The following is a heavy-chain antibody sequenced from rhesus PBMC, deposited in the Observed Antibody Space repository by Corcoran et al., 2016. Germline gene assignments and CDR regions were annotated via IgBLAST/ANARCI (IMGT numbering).Heavy chain of an antibody. V-gene: IGHV2-174*01. J-gene: IGHJ4*01. Sequence: QVTLKESGPALVKPTQTLTLTCTFSGFSLTTSGMGVGWIRQPPGKALEWLALIYWDHDKRYSTSLKSRLTRSKDTAKNQVVLTMTNMDPVDTATYYCARGVWGSSYFDYWGQGVLVTVSS. D-gene: IGHD3-34*01. CDR2: IYWDHDK. CDR3: ARGVWGSSYFDY. CDR1: GFSLTTSGMG.